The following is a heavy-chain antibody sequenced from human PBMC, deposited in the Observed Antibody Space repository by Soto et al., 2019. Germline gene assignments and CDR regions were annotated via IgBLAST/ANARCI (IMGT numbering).Heavy chain of an antibody. Sequence: PGGSLRLSCAASGFAFSDYYMSWIRQAPGKGLEWVSYISSSGSTIYYADSVKGRFTISRDNAKNSLYLQMNSLRAEDTAVYYCARGDTYYYDSSGYLWVYWGQGTLVTVSS. CDR2: ISSSGSTI. CDR3: ARGDTYYYDSSGYLWVY. J-gene: IGHJ4*02. CDR1: GFAFSDYY. V-gene: IGHV3-11*01. D-gene: IGHD3-22*01.